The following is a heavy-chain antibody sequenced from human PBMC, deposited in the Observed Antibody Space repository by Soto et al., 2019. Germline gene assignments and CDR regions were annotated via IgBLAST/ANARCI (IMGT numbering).Heavy chain of an antibody. CDR1: GFTFDDYA. CDR3: EKDIGDYIWGSYRYSAEGAFDI. J-gene: IGHJ3*02. V-gene: IGHV3-9*01. D-gene: IGHD3-16*02. Sequence: EVQLVESGGGLVQPGRSLRLSCAASGFTFDDYAMHWVRQAPGKGLEWVSGISWNSGSIGYADSVKGRFTISRDNAKNSLYLQMNILRAEYTALYYCEKDIGDYIWGSYRYSAEGAFDIWGQGTMVTVS. CDR2: ISWNSGSI.